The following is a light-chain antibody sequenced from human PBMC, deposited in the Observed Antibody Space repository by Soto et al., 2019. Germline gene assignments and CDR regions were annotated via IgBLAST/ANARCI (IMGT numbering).Light chain of an antibody. J-gene: IGLJ1*01. V-gene: IGLV1-40*01. CDR1: SSNIGAGYD. Sequence: QSVLTQPPSVSGAPGQRVTISCTGSSSNIGAGYDVHWYQQLPGTAPKLLIYGNNNRPSRVPDRFSGSKSGTSASLAVTGRQAEDDADYYCQSYATGLSVLYVFGTGTKVTVL. CDR2: GNN. CDR3: QSYATGLSVLYV.